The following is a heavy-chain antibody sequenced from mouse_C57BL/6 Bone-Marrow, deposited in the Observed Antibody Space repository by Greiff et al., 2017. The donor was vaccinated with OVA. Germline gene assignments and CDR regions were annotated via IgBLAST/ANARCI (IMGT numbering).Heavy chain of an antibody. J-gene: IGHJ4*01. CDR1: GYTFTDYY. V-gene: IGHV1-26*01. CDR3: ASRRDYDVGYYAMDY. CDR2: INPNNGGT. D-gene: IGHD2-4*01. Sequence: VQLQQSGPELVKPGASVKISCKASGYTFTDYYMNWVKQSHGKSLEWIGDINPNNGGTSYNQKFKGKATLTVDKSSSTAYMELRSLTSEDSAVYYGASRRDYDVGYYAMDYWGQGTSVTVSS.